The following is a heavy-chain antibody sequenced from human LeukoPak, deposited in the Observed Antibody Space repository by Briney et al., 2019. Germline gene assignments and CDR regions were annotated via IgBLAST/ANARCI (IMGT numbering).Heavy chain of an antibody. CDR3: ARRGLALVDRRFAFDI. J-gene: IGHJ3*02. D-gene: IGHD6-13*01. Sequence: PSETLSLTCTVSGGSISSYYWSWIRQPPGKGLEWIGYIYYSGSTNYNPSLKSRVTISVDTSKNQFSLKLSSVTAADTAVYYCARRGLALVDRRFAFDIWGQETMVTVSS. V-gene: IGHV4-59*08. CDR2: IYYSGST. CDR1: GGSISSYY.